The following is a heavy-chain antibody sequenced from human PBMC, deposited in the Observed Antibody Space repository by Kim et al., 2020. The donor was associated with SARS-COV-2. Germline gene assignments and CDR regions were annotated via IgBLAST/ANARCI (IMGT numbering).Heavy chain of an antibody. D-gene: IGHD6-19*01. CDR3: ARSGEDSSGQDYGMDV. Sequence: GGSLRLSCAASGFTLSSYGMHWVRQAPGKGLEWVAVILDDGNNEYYADSVKGRFTISRDNSKNTLYLQMNSLRAEDTAVYYCARSGEDSSGQDYGMDVWGQGTPVTVSS. CDR2: ILDDGNNE. J-gene: IGHJ6*02. CDR1: GFTLSSYG. V-gene: IGHV3-33*01.